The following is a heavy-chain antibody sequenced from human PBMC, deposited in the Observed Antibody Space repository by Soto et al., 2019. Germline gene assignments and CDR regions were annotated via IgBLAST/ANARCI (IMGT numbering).Heavy chain of an antibody. CDR2: IYHSGGT. J-gene: IGHJ6*02. CDR3: VRYYYGSGTNYGMDV. Sequence: HVQLQESGPGLVKPSGTLSLTCAVSGGSISSSNWWTWVRQPPGKGLEWIGEIYHSGGTNYNPSLKSRVTISVDKSKNQFSLKLSSVTAADTAVYYCVRYYYGSGTNYGMDVWGQGTTVTVSS. V-gene: IGHV4-4*02. CDR1: GGSISSSNW. D-gene: IGHD3-10*01.